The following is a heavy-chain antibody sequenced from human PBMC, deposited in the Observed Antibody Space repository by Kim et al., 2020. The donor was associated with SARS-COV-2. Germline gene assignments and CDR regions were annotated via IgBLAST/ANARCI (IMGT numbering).Heavy chain of an antibody. D-gene: IGHD1-1*01. CDR1: GFSFSDSA. CDR3: PRVPGTTLACCDAYD. Sequence: GGSLRLSCAASGFSFSDSAMHWVRQASGKGLEWVGRIRSKANSYATTYSASGKGRFTISRDDSKNAAYLQMNSLKTADTAVYDCPRVPGTTLACCDAYD. J-gene: IGHJ3*02. CDR2: IRSKANSYAT. V-gene: IGHV3-73*01.